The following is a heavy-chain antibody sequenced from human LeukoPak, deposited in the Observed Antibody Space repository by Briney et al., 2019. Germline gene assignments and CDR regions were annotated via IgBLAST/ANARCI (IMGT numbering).Heavy chain of an antibody. CDR2: IYYSGST. V-gene: IGHV4-59*01. J-gene: IGHJ4*02. Sequence: PSETLSLTCTVSGGSISSYYWSWIRQPPGKGLEWIGYIYYSGSTNHNPSLKSRVTISVDTSKNQFSLKLGSVTAADTAVYYCARLRSTSYWGQGTLVTVSS. CDR3: ARLRSTSY. CDR1: GGSISSYY. D-gene: IGHD2-2*01.